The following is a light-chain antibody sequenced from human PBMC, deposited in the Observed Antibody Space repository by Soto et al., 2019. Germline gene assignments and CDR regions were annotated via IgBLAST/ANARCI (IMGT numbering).Light chain of an antibody. V-gene: IGKV3-11*01. CDR3: QQRSNWLST. Sequence: EIVLTQSPATLSLSPGERATLSCRASQSVSSYLAWYQQKPGQAPRLLMYDASKRATGIPARFSGSGSGTDFTLTISSLEPEDFAVYYCQQRSNWLSTFGQGTRLEIK. J-gene: IGKJ5*01. CDR2: DAS. CDR1: QSVSSY.